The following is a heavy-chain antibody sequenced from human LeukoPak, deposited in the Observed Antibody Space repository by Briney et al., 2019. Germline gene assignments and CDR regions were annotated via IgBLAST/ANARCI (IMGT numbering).Heavy chain of an antibody. D-gene: IGHD6-19*01. J-gene: IGHJ6*02. Sequence: PSETLSLTCTVSGGSISSYYWSWIRQPPGKGLEWIGYIYYSGSTNYNPSLKSRVTISVDTSKNQFSLKLSSVTAADTAVYYCARDNGSGWSTLGGMDVWGQGTTVTVS. V-gene: IGHV4-59*01. CDR2: IYYSGST. CDR1: GGSISSYY. CDR3: ARDNGSGWSTLGGMDV.